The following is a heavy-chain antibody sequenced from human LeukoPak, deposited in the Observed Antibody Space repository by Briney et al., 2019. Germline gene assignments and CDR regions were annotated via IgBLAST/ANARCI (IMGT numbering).Heavy chain of an antibody. CDR1: GFTFSSYS. CDR2: ISSSSSYI. CDR3: ARGTVEMATISY. V-gene: IGHV3-21*01. J-gene: IGHJ4*02. Sequence: PGGSLRLSCAASGFTFSSYSMNWVRQAPGKGLEWVSSISSSSSYIYYADSVKGRFTISRDNAKNSLYLQMNSLRAEDTAVYYCARGTVEMATISYWSQGTLVTVSS. D-gene: IGHD5-24*01.